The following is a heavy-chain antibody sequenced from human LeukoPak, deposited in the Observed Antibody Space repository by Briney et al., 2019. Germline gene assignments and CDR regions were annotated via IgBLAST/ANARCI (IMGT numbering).Heavy chain of an antibody. CDR2: ILNDGSDK. D-gene: IGHD6-13*01. V-gene: IGHV3-30*18. CDR3: AKYKGAALYYHYGMDV. Sequence: GGSLRLSCAASGFTFRNFVIHWVRQARGKGLEWVAGILNDGSDKHYSDSVKGRFTISRDNSKNPLYLQMNSLRAEDTAVYYCAKYKGAALYYHYGMDVWDQGTTVIVSS. J-gene: IGHJ6*02. CDR1: GFTFRNFV.